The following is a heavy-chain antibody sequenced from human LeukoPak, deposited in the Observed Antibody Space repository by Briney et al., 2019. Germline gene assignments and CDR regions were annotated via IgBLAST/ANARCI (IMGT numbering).Heavy chain of an antibody. CDR3: ARGRVVPAAMVDYYFDY. CDR2: IIPIFGTA. Sequence: ASVKVSCKASGGTFSSYAISWVRQAPGQGLEWIGRIIPIFGTANYAQKFQGRVTITTDESTSTAYMELSSLRSEDTAVYYCARGRVVPAAMVDYYFDYWGQGTLVTVSS. J-gene: IGHJ4*02. V-gene: IGHV1-69*05. CDR1: GGTFSSYA. D-gene: IGHD2-2*01.